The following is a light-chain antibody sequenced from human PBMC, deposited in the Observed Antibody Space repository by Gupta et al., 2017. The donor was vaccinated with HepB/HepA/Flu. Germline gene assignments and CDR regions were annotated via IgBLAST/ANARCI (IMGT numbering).Light chain of an antibody. CDR2: WAS. CDR1: QRVLYSSDNKNY. J-gene: IGKJ1*01. Sequence: DIVMTQSPDSLAVSLGERATINCKSSQRVLYSSDNKNYLAWYQQKQGQSPKRLIFWASTRKSGIPDRGSGSGSETDCTLTSSSLQAEDGAVYYCQKIELTPWTFGKGNKLEIK. CDR3: QKIELTPWT. V-gene: IGKV4-1*01.